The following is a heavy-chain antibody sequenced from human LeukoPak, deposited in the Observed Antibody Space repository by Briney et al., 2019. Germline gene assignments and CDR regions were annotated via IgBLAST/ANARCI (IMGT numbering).Heavy chain of an antibody. V-gene: IGHV3-30-3*01. J-gene: IGHJ4*02. CDR2: ISYDGSNK. CDR1: GFTFSSYA. Sequence: PGGSLRLSCAASGFTFSSYAMHWVRQAPGKGLEWVAVISYDGSNKYYADSVKGRFTISRDNSKNTLYLQMNSLRAEDTAVYYCARDTYDSSGYYYFDYWGQGTLVTVSS. D-gene: IGHD3-22*01. CDR3: ARDTYDSSGYYYFDY.